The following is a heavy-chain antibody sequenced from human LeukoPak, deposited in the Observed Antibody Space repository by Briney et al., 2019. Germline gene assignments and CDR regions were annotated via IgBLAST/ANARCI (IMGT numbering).Heavy chain of an antibody. D-gene: IGHD7-27*01. V-gene: IGHV4-59*01. CDR3: ARGVGNLDY. CDR1: GGSITSYD. Sequence: SETLSLTCAVSGGSITSYDWSWIRQPPGKGLEWIGNIYYSGSTNYSPSLKSRVTISVDTSKNQFSLKLSSVTAADTAVYYCARGVGNLDYWGQGTLVTVSS. CDR2: IYYSGST. J-gene: IGHJ4*02.